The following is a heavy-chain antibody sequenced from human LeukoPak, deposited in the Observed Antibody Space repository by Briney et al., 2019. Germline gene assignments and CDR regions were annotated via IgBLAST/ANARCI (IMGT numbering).Heavy chain of an antibody. CDR2: IKTKTAGGTT. Sequence: GGSLRLSCAASGFTFSNAMMNCVRQVPGKGLEWVGRIKTKTAGGTTDYGAPVTGRFTISRDHSKNTLYLQMDSLETEDTASYYCTTAPGSYDYWGQGTLVTVSS. CDR1: GFTFSNAM. D-gene: IGHD1-26*01. V-gene: IGHV3-15*01. J-gene: IGHJ4*02. CDR3: TTAPGSYDY.